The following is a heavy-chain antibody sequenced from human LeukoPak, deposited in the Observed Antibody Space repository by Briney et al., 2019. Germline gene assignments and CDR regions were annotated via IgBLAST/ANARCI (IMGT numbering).Heavy chain of an antibody. J-gene: IGHJ4*02. CDR1: GFTFSSYS. Sequence: AGGSLRLSCAASGFTFSSYSMNWVRQAPGKGLEWVSYISSSSSTIYYADSVKGRFTISRDNAKNSLYLQMNSLRAEDTAVYYCARGGGKGEPSNWGQGTLVTVSS. CDR2: ISSSSSTI. V-gene: IGHV3-48*04. CDR3: ARGGGKGEPSN. D-gene: IGHD3-16*01.